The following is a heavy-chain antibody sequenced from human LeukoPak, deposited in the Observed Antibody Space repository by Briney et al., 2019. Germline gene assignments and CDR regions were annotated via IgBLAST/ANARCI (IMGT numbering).Heavy chain of an antibody. CDR3: ARVLTASPNGYYYYYMDV. V-gene: IGHV1-2*02. D-gene: IGHD1-20*01. Sequence: GASVKVSCKASGYTFTGYYMHWVRQAPGQGLEWMGWINPNSGGTNYAQEFQGRVTMTRDTSISTAYMELSRLRSDDTAVYYCARVLTASPNGYYYYYMDVWGKGTTVTISS. J-gene: IGHJ6*03. CDR1: GYTFTGYY. CDR2: INPNSGGT.